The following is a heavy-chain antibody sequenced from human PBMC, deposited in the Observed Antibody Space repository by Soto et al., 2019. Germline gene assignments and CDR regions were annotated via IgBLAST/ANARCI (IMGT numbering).Heavy chain of an antibody. CDR1: GYTFTSYY. J-gene: IGHJ4*02. CDR2: INPSGGST. Sequence: SVKVSCKASGYTFTSYYMHWVRQAPGQGLEWMGIINPSGGSTSYAQKFQGRVTMTRDTSTSTVYMELSSLRSEDTAVYYCARESRYYDSSGYYYLDYWGQGTLVTVSS. D-gene: IGHD3-22*01. CDR3: ARESRYYDSSGYYYLDY. V-gene: IGHV1-46*01.